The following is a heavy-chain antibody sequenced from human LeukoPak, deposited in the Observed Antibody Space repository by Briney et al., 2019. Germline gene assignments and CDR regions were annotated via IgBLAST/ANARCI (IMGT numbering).Heavy chain of an antibody. V-gene: IGHV1-69*05. D-gene: IGHD3-22*01. Sequence: ASVKVSCKASGGTLSSYAISWVRQAPGQGLEWMGRIIPIFGTANYAQKFQGRVTITTDESTSTAYMELSSLRSEDTAVYYCARDLRSYYYDSSGYYYFEGFLDYWGQGTLVTVSS. J-gene: IGHJ4*02. CDR1: GGTLSSYA. CDR2: IIPIFGTA. CDR3: ARDLRSYYYDSSGYYYFEGFLDY.